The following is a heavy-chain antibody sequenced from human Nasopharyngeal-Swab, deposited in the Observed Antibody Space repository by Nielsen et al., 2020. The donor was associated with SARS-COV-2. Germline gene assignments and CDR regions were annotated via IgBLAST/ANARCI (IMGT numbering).Heavy chain of an antibody. V-gene: IGHV2-70*12. CDR3: AHRPSRSWYFDY. D-gene: IGHD6-13*01. CDR2: IDWDDDK. Sequence: SGPTLLKPPHTFTLTCTFSGFSLSTSGMCVSWIRQPPGKALEWLALIDWDDDKYYSTSLKTRLTISKDTSKNQVVLTMTNMDPLDTATYYCAHRPSRSWYFDYWGQGILVTVSS. J-gene: IGHJ4*02. CDR1: GFSLSTSGMC.